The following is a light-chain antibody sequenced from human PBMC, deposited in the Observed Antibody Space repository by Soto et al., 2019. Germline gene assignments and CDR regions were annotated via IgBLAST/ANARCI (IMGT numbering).Light chain of an antibody. CDR1: QSINSN. CDR2: GAS. J-gene: IGKJ1*01. Sequence: EIVMTQSPATLSVSPGERATLSCRASQSINSNLAWYQQKLGQAPSLLIYGASTRVTGIPARFSGSGSGTEFTLTISSLQSEDFAVYYCQQYNNWWTFGQGTKVEV. V-gene: IGKV3-15*01. CDR3: QQYNNWWT.